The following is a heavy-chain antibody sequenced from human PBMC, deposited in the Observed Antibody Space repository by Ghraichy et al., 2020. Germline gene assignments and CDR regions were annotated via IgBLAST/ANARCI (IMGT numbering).Heavy chain of an antibody. CDR3: ARRSTGSYYFDY. J-gene: IGHJ4*02. D-gene: IGHD1-1*01. Sequence: SETLSLTCTVSGGSISSGSYYWSWIRQPAGKGLEWIGRIYTSGSTNYNPSLKSRVTISVDTSKNQFSLKLSSVNAADTAVYYCARRSTGSYYFDYWGQGTLVTVSS. V-gene: IGHV4-61*02. CDR1: GGSISSGSYY. CDR2: IYTSGST.